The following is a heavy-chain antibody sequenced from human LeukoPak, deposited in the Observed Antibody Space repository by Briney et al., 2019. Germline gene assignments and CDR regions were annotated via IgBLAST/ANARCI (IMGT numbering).Heavy chain of an antibody. CDR1: GFTFSSYA. CDR3: AKEEPYYDFWSGYYHPFDY. Sequence: GGSLRLSCAASGFTFSSYAMSWVRQAPGKGLEWVSAISGSGGSTYYADSVKGRFTISRDNSKNTLYLQMNSLRAEDTAVYYCAKEEPYYDFWSGYYHPFDYWGQGTLVTVSS. J-gene: IGHJ4*02. D-gene: IGHD3-3*01. CDR2: ISGSGGST. V-gene: IGHV3-23*01.